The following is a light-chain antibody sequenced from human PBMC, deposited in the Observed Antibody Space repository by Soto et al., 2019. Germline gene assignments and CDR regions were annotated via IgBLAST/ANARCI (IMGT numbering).Light chain of an antibody. V-gene: IGKV3D-15*01. CDR3: QQYNNCPLT. CDR2: GAS. Sequence: EIVMTQSPATLSVSPGDRATLSCRASQSVDNDLAWYQQKPGQPPRLLIYGASTRATGIPARFSGSQSGTEFTLTISSLLSEDFAVYSCQQYNNCPLTFGGGTKVEIK. CDR1: QSVDND. J-gene: IGKJ4*01.